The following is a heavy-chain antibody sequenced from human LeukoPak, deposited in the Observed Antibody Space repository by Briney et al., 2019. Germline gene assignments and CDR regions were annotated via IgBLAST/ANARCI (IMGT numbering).Heavy chain of an antibody. CDR2: ISSSSYI. J-gene: IGHJ4*02. Sequence: PGGSLRLSCAASGFTFSSYSMNWVRQAPGKGLEWVSSISSSSYIYYADSVKGRFTISRDNAKNSLYLQMNSLRAEDTAVYYCARGRYGDNYFDYWGQGTLVTVSS. V-gene: IGHV3-21*01. CDR3: ARGRYGDNYFDY. CDR1: GFTFSSYS. D-gene: IGHD4-17*01.